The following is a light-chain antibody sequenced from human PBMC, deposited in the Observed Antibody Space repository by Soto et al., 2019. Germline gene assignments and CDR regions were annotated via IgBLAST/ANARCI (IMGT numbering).Light chain of an antibody. CDR1: RANIGSNT. J-gene: IGLJ2*01. CDR2: SVS. V-gene: IGLV1-44*01. CDR3: AAWDDSLNGVV. Sequence: QSALTQPPSASGTPGQSVTISCSGSRANIGSNTVNWYQQFPGAAPKFVIYSVSQRPSGVPARFSGSKSGTSASLAISGLQSEDEADYYCAAWDDSLNGVVFGGGTKVTVL.